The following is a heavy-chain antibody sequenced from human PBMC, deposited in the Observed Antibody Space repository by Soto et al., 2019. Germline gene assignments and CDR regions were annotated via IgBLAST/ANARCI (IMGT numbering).Heavy chain of an antibody. Sequence: SETLSLTCAVYGGSFSGYSWTWIRQSPGKGLEWIGQINHSGSTNYNPSLKSRVTISLVTSKNQFSLELTSVTAADTAVYYCARGLFSENYYSGGWYYFDSWGQGTLVTVSS. CDR1: GGSFSGYS. D-gene: IGHD1-26*01. CDR2: INHSGST. V-gene: IGHV4-34*01. J-gene: IGHJ4*02. CDR3: ARGLFSENYYSGGWYYFDS.